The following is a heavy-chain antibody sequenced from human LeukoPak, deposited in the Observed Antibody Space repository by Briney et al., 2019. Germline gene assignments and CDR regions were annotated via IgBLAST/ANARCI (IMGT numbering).Heavy chain of an antibody. D-gene: IGHD4-23*01. CDR1: GGSISSSSYY. CDR3: ARDRGSVTAGGYYYYYYMDV. J-gene: IGHJ6*03. V-gene: IGHV4-61*01. CDR2: IYYSGST. Sequence: SETLSLTCTVSGGSISSSSYYWGWIRQPPGKGLEWIGYIYYSGSTNYNPSLKSRVTISVDTSKNQFSLKLSSVTAADTAVYYCARDRGSVTAGGYYYYYYMDVWGKGTTVTISS.